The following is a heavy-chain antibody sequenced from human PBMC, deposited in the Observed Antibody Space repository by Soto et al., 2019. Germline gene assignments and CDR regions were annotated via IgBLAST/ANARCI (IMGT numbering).Heavy chain of an antibody. CDR3: VRHVSGSRQFDY. CDR2: VYYIGNT. Sequence: SETLSLTCTVSGGSIWRTDSYWGWIRQTPGKGLEWFGTVYYIGNTYYNPSLKTRITISVDTSNNQFSLDMNSMTAADTGVYYCVRHVSGSRQFDYWGQGTVVTVSS. V-gene: IGHV4-39*01. J-gene: IGHJ4*02. CDR1: GGSIWRTDSY. D-gene: IGHD2-8*01.